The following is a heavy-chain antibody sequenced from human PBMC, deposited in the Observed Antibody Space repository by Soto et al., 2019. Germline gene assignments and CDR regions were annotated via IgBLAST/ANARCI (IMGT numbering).Heavy chain of an antibody. Sequence: AGSLILSRAPSGLTFNRDSRNWVRQAPGKGCEWLSTLSTTNNYLYSGASMKGRFHISRDNAKNALCLEMNNRRAEDTPVYYGARECDVLTSNFYYWAQGILATV. J-gene: IGHJ4*02. CDR2: LSTTNNYL. V-gene: IGHV3-21*06. CDR1: GLTFNRDS. CDR3: ARECDVLTSNFYY. D-gene: IGHD7-27*01.